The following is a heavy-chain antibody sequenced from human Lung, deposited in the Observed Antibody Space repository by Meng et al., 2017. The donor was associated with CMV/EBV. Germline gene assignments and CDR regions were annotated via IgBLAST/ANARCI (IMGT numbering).Heavy chain of an antibody. V-gene: IGHV3-15*04. CDR2: IESKTDGGTT. CDR1: GFTFSNAW. J-gene: IGHJ4*02. CDR3: STEGTYYDFSSGYNEKYYFDY. D-gene: IGHD3-3*01. Sequence: GGSLRLXCAASGFTFSNAWMSWVRQAPGKGLEWVGRIESKTDGGTTDYAAPVKGGFTISRDDSKNTLYLQMNSLKTEDTAVYYCSTEGTYYDFSSGYNEKYYFDYXGQGXLVTVSS.